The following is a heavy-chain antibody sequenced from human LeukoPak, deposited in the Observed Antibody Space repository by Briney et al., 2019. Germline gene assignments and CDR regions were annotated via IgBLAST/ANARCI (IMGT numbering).Heavy chain of an antibody. CDR3: ARDQSSGQAGFDY. V-gene: IGHV1-2*02. CDR2: INPNSGGT. D-gene: IGHD6-19*01. CDR1: GYTFTGYY. J-gene: IGHJ4*02. Sequence: ASVKVSCKASGYTFTGYYMHWVRQAPGQGLEWMGWINPNSGGTNYAQKFQGRVTMTRDTSISTAYMELSRLRSDDTAVYYCARDQSSGQAGFDYWGQGTLVTVSS.